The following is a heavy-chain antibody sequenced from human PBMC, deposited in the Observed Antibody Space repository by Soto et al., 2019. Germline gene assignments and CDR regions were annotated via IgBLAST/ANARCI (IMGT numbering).Heavy chain of an antibody. V-gene: IGHV4-31*03. CDR3: ARDLRYFDWSINWFDP. J-gene: IGHJ5*02. D-gene: IGHD3-9*01. Sequence: PSETLSLTCTVSGGSISSGGYYWSWIRQHPGKGLEWIGYIYYSGSTYYNPSLKSRVTISVDTSKNQFSLKLSSVTAADTAVYYCARDLRYFDWSINWFDPWGQGTLVTVSS. CDR2: IYYSGST. CDR1: GGSISSGGYY.